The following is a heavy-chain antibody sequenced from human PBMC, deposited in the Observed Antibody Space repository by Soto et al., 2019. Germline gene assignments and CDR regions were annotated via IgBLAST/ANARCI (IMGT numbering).Heavy chain of an antibody. V-gene: IGHV3-23*01. D-gene: IGHD3-10*01. J-gene: IGHJ4*02. Sequence: CGALRLRCAASCLTFSSDAMSWVRQAPVKGLEWVSAISGSGGSVYYADSVKGRFTISRDNSKNTLCLQMIRLRAEATAVYYCANDLTPSMVRGFDYWVQGTLVTVSS. CDR1: CLTFSSDA. CDR3: ANDLTPSMVRGFDY. CDR2: ISGSGGSV.